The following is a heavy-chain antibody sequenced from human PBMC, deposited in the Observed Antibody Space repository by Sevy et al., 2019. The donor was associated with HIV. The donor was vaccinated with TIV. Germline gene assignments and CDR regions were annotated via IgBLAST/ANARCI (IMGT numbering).Heavy chain of an antibody. CDR1: GGSISSGGYY. D-gene: IGHD3-22*01. V-gene: IGHV4-31*03. J-gene: IGHJ4*02. CDR2: IYYSGST. Sequence: SETLSLTCTVSGGSISSGGYYWSWIRQHPGKGLEWIGYIYYSGSTYYNPSLKSRVTISVDTSKNQFSLKLSSVAAADTAVYYCASTYYYDSSGLDYWGQGTLVTVSS. CDR3: ASTYYYDSSGLDY.